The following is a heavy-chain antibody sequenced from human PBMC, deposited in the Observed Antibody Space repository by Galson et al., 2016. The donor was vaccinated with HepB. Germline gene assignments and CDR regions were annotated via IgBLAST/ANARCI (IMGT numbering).Heavy chain of an antibody. V-gene: IGHV3-23*01. J-gene: IGHJ4*02. CDR3: AKDRVSQDGFVEFDS. D-gene: IGHD3-10*01. CDR2: VFAEGAVR. Sequence: SLRLSCAASGFTFSDFAMAWVRQPPGGGLQWVSSVFAEGAVRYYRDSVKGRFTISRDNSQNTLFLQMNSLRAEDTAVYYCAKDRVSQDGFVEFDSWGQGTLVTVSS. CDR1: GFTFSDFA.